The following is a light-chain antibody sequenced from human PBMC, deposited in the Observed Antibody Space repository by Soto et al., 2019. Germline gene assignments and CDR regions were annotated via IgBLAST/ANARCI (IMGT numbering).Light chain of an antibody. V-gene: IGLV2-23*03. CDR1: SSDVGTNNL. CDR3: CSYAGSSTFGV. Sequence: QLVLTQPASVSGSPGQSITISCTGTSSDVGTNNLVSWYQQHPGKAPKLMIYEGSTRPSGVSNRFSGSKSGNTASLTISGLQAEDEADYYCCSYAGSSTFGVFGGGTQLTVL. CDR2: EGS. J-gene: IGLJ2*01.